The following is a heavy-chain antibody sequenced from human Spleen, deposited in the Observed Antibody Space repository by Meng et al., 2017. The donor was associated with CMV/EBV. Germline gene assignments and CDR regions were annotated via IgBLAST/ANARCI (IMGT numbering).Heavy chain of an antibody. V-gene: IGHV4-39*07. CDR1: GGSISSSSYY. D-gene: IGHD6-19*01. J-gene: IGHJ4*02. CDR3: ATSRYSGGWYTAFVD. CDR2: IYYSGST. Sequence: SETLSLTCTVSGGSISSSSYYWGWLRQPPGKGLEWIGSIYYSGSTYYNPSLKSRVTISVDTSKNQFSLKLSSVTAADTAVYYCATSRYSGGWYTAFVDWGLGTLVTVSS.